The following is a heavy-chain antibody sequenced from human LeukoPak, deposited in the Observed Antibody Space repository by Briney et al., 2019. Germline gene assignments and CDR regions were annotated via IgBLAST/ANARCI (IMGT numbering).Heavy chain of an antibody. Sequence: PGGSLRLSCAASGSTFSSYSMNWVRQAPGKGLEWVSSISSSSSYIYYADSVKGRFTISRDNAKNSLYLQMNSLRAEDTAVYYCARGTVGYYDSSGYHDYWGQGTLVTVSS. CDR2: ISSSSSYI. J-gene: IGHJ4*02. CDR1: GSTFSSYS. D-gene: IGHD3-22*01. V-gene: IGHV3-21*01. CDR3: ARGTVGYYDSSGYHDY.